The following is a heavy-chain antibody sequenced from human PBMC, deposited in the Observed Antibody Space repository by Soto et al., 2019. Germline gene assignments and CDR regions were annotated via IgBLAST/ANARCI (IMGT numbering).Heavy chain of an antibody. V-gene: IGHV3-21*01. CDR2: ISSSSSYI. Sequence: GGSLRLSCAASGFTFSSYSMNWVRQAPGKGLEWVSSISSSSSYIYYADSVKGRFTISRDNAKNSLYLQMNSLRAEDTAVYYCARDRSIAAPDYYYYGMDVWGQGTTVTVSS. J-gene: IGHJ6*02. CDR1: GFTFSSYS. D-gene: IGHD6-6*01. CDR3: ARDRSIAAPDYYYYGMDV.